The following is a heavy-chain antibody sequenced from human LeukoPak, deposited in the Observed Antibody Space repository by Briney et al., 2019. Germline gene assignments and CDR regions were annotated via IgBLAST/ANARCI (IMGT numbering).Heavy chain of an antibody. J-gene: IGHJ4*02. V-gene: IGHV4-30-4*08. Sequence: SETLSLTCTVSGGSITTGDYYWSWIRQPPGKGLEWIGYIYYSGSTYYNPSLKSRVTISVDTSKNQFSLKLSSVTAADTAVYYCAKAEWAAVDYWGQGTLVTVSS. CDR2: IYYSGST. CDR3: AKAEWAAVDY. CDR1: GGSITTGDYY. D-gene: IGHD1-14*01.